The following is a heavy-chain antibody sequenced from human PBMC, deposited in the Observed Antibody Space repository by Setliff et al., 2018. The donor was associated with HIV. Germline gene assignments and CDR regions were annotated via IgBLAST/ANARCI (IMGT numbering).Heavy chain of an antibody. J-gene: IGHJ6*02. CDR3: ARENYDSSMDV. Sequence: PSETLSLTCIVSGGSISSGGYYWSWIRQHPGKGLEWIGYIYYSGSTYNNSSLKSRVIISVDTSKNQFSLKLSSVTAADTAVCYCARENYDSSMDVWGQGTTVTVSS. D-gene: IGHD3-3*01. CDR2: IYYSGST. CDR1: GGSISSGGYY. V-gene: IGHV4-31*02.